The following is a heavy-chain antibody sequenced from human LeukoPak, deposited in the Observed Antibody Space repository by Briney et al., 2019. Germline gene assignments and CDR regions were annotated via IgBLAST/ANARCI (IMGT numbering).Heavy chain of an antibody. CDR2: LSGSGDST. D-gene: IGHD2-15*01. J-gene: IGHJ4*02. Sequence: GGSLRLSCAASGFTFTSYAMNWVRQAPGKGLEWVSVLSGSGDSTYYADSVEGRFTISRDNSKNTLFLQMNSLRAEDTAVYYCAKGTRDSCYSPVDYWGQGTLVTASS. V-gene: IGHV3-23*01. CDR1: GFTFTSYA. CDR3: AKGTRDSCYSPVDY.